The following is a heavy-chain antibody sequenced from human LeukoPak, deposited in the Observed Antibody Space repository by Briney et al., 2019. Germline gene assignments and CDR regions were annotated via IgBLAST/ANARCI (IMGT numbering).Heavy chain of an antibody. V-gene: IGHV1-69*05. CDR3: ARVSVYGDYVVDY. J-gene: IGHJ4*02. CDR1: GGSFSSYA. Sequence: SVKVSCKASGGSFSSYAISWVRQAPGQGLEWMGGIIPIFGTANYAQKFQGRVTITTDESTSTAYMELSSLRSEDTAVYYCARVSVYGDYVVDYWGQGTLVTVSS. D-gene: IGHD4-17*01. CDR2: IIPIFGTA.